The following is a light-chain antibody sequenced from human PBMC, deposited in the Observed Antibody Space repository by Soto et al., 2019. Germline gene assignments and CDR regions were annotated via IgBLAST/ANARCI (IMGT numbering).Light chain of an antibody. CDR2: ATS. CDR1: QSISRN. Sequence: DIQMTQSPSSLSASVGDRVTITCRASQSISRNLNWYQQRPGKAPKLLIYATSSLQSGVPSRFSGSGSGTEFTLTISSLQPDDFATYYCQQYNSYSPITFGQGTRLEIK. CDR3: QQYNSYSPIT. J-gene: IGKJ5*01. V-gene: IGKV1-17*01.